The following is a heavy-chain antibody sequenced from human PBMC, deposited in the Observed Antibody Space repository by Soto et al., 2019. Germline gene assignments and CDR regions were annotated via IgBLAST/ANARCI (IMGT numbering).Heavy chain of an antibody. D-gene: IGHD5-18*01. V-gene: IGHV1-58*01. CDR1: GFTFTRSA. CDR2: IVIGSGDT. CDR3: TAGGILLWSPNYYYHGMDV. Sequence: GASVKVSCKASGFTFTRSAVQWVRQARGQRLEWIGWIVIGSGDTKYAQNFQERVTITRDTSTNTAYMELRSLRSEDTAVYHCTAGGILLWSPNYYYHGMDVWGQGTTVTVSS. J-gene: IGHJ6*02.